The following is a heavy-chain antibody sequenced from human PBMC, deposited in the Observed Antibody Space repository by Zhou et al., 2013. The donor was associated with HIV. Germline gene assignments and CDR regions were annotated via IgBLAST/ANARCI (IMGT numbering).Heavy chain of an antibody. CDR1: GDDGFNIYV. CDR3: ATHPGWTGVLDAFDM. CDR2: IIPIVGTP. J-gene: IGHJ3*02. Sequence: QVHLVQSGAEVKKPGSSVKVSCKASGDDGFNIYVIHWVRQAPGQGLEWMGGIIPIVGTPRYAQRFHGRVTISTDEDTSTAYMELSNLRNEDSAVYYCATHPGWTGVLDAFDMWGQGTLVTVSS. D-gene: IGHD6-19*01. V-gene: IGHV1-69*05.